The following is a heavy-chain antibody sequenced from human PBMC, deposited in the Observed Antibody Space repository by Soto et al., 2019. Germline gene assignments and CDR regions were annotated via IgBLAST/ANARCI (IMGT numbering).Heavy chain of an antibody. J-gene: IGHJ6*02. CDR3: ARIIAIGVLKENYYYYGMDV. D-gene: IGHD3-10*01. Sequence: GSGPTLVNPTQTLTLTCTFSGFSLSTSGMCVSWIRQPPGKALEWLARIDWDDDKYYSTSLKTRLTISKDTSKNQVVLTMTNMDPVDTATYYCARIIAIGVLKENYYYYGMDVWGQGTTVTVSS. CDR1: GFSLSTSGMC. CDR2: IDWDDDK. V-gene: IGHV2-70*11.